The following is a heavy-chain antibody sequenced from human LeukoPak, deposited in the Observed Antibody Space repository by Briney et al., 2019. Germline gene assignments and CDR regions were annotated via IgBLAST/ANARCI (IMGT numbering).Heavy chain of an antibody. J-gene: IGHJ4*02. D-gene: IGHD2-15*01. Sequence: GGSLRLSCAASGFTFTDYYMCWVRQAPGKGLEWVSYISPSETTINYADSVKGRFTISRDNAKNSLYLQMNSLRAEDTAVYYCAKVRVGTAHFDYWGQGTLVTVSS. CDR1: GFTFTDYY. CDR2: ISPSETTI. CDR3: AKVRVGTAHFDY. V-gene: IGHV3-11*04.